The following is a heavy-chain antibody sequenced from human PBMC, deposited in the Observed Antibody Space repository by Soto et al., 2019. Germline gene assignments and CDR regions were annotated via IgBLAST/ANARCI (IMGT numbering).Heavy chain of an antibody. CDR3: ERDPERITIPGVVISHFDY. V-gene: IGHV1-46*01. CDR1: GYTFTSYY. D-gene: IGHD3-3*01. Sequence: GAAVKDSCKASGYTFTSYYMHWVRQAPGQGLEWMGIINPSGGSTSYAQKFQGRVTMTRDTSTSTVYMELSSLRSEDTAVYYCERDPERITIPGVVISHFDYWGQGNLVTVSS. J-gene: IGHJ4*02. CDR2: INPSGGST.